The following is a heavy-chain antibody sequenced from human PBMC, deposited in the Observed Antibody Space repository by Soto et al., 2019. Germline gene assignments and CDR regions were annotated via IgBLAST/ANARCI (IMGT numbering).Heavy chain of an antibody. V-gene: IGHV4-59*01. CDR2: IHYSGAT. CDR1: CGSMRNYF. Sequence: SETLSLTCTVSCGSMRNYFGTWIRQPPGKGLEWIGYIHYSGATSFFPSCSPSLRGRVTISEDTSKNQFSLKLLSVTTADTAVYFCAAGEASSRNLAPYYLDSWGQGTLVTVSS. J-gene: IGHJ4*02. D-gene: IGHD6-13*01. CDR3: AAGEASSRNLAPYYLDS.